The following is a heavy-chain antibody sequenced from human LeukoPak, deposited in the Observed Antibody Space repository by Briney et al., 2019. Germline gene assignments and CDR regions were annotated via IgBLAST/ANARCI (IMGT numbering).Heavy chain of an antibody. D-gene: IGHD6-19*01. J-gene: IGHJ4*02. V-gene: IGHV4-34*01. CDR1: GGSFSGYY. Sequence: PSETPSLTCAVYGGSFSGYYWSWIRQPPGKGLEWIGEINHSGSTNYNPSLKSRVTISVDTSKNQFSLKLSSVTAADTAVYYCARGRKQWLTRRALDYFDYWGQGTLVTVSS. CDR2: INHSGST. CDR3: ARGRKQWLTRRALDYFDY.